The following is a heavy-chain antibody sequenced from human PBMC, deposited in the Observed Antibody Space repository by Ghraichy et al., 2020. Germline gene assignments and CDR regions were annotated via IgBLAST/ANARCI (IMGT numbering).Heavy chain of an antibody. D-gene: IGHD6-19*01. CDR1: GFTFSVYS. CDR3: SRDGGSGWYKS. V-gene: IGHV3-66*01. CDR2: IYSGGTT. Sequence: GGSLRLSCAASGFTFSVYSINWVRQAPGKGLEWVSLIYSGGTTDYADSVKGRFTVSRDSSKNILYLQMNNLRAEDTAVYYCSRDGGSGWYKSWGQGTLVTVSS. J-gene: IGHJ5*02.